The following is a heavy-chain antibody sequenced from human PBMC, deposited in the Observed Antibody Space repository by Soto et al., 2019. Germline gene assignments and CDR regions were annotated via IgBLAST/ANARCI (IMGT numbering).Heavy chain of an antibody. J-gene: IGHJ6*02. V-gene: IGHV4-39*01. D-gene: IGHD4-4*01. CDR2: IYYSGST. Sequence: QLQLQESGPGLVKPSETLSLTCTVSGGSISSSSYYWGWIRQPPGKGLEWIGSIYYSGSTYYNPSLKSRVTISVDTSKNQFSLKLSSVTAADTAVYYCARLSDYSNNYYYYYGMDVWSQGTTVTVSS. CDR1: GGSISSSSYY. CDR3: ARLSDYSNNYYYYYGMDV.